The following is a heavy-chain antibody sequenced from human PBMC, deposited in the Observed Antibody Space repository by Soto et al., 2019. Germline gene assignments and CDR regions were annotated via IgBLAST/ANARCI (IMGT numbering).Heavy chain of an antibody. J-gene: IGHJ4*02. D-gene: IGHD3-10*01. V-gene: IGHV3-30*18. Sequence: QVQLVESGGGVVQPGRSLRLSCAASGFTFSSYGMHWVRQAPGKGLEWVAVISYDGSNKYYADSVKGRFTISRDNSKNTLYLQMNSLRAEDTAVYYCAKDYYGSGSYFDNYFDYCGQGTLVTVSS. CDR1: GFTFSSYG. CDR3: AKDYYGSGSYFDNYFDY. CDR2: ISYDGSNK.